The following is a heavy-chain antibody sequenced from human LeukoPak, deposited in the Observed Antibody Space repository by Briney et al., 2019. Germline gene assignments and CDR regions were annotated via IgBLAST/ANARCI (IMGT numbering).Heavy chain of an antibody. CDR2: KYYGGDS. V-gene: IGHV4-59*08. CDR1: GVSTSSDY. Sequence: SETLSLTCNVSGVSTSSDYWTWIRQTPGKGLEWIGHKYYGGDSNYNPSLRSRATISVDTSKNQVSLKLSAVTAADTAVYYCARRTYEYERGGYYYGRGWFDPWGQGTLVTVSS. D-gene: IGHD3-22*01. CDR3: ARRTYEYERGGYYYGRGWFDP. J-gene: IGHJ5*02.